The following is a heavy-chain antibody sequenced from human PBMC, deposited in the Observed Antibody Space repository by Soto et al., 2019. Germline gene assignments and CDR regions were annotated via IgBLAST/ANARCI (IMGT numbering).Heavy chain of an antibody. Sequence: HPGGSLRLSCAASGFMFNNYAMSWARQAPGKGLEWVSTVSVSGGTTYYADSLKGRFTISRDNSKKTVYLQMNRLRADDTAIYYCAKGLYYYDSSGYRLFDYWGQGTLVTVSS. J-gene: IGHJ4*02. D-gene: IGHD3-22*01. CDR1: GFMFNNYA. CDR3: AKGLYYYDSSGYRLFDY. CDR2: VSVSGGTT. V-gene: IGHV3-23*01.